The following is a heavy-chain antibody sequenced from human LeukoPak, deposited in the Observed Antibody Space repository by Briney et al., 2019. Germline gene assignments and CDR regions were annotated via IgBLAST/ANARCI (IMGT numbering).Heavy chain of an antibody. V-gene: IGHV3-23*01. CDR3: ARDFGELDY. D-gene: IGHD3-3*01. CDR2: ISGSDYRT. CDR1: GFTFSDYA. Sequence: GGSLRLSCAASGFTFSDYAMSWVRQAPGKGLEWVSAISGSDYRTYYADSVKGRFTISRDNSENTLYLQMNSLRAEDTAVYCCARDFGELDYWGQGTLVTVSS. J-gene: IGHJ4*02.